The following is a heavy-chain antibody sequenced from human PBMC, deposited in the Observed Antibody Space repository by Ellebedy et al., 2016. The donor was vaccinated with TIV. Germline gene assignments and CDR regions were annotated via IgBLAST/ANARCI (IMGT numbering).Heavy chain of an antibody. V-gene: IGHV3-23*01. CDR2: ISGSGRNT. Sequence: GGSLRLXXAASGFTFSSFAMSWVRQAPGKGLEWVSAISGSGRNTYHADSVKGRFTISRDNSKNTLYMQMNSLRAEDTAVYYCANDRHAGDIVVVPAAGPHDYWGQGTLVTVSS. CDR3: ANDRHAGDIVVVPAAGPHDY. J-gene: IGHJ4*02. CDR1: GFTFSSFA. D-gene: IGHD2-2*01.